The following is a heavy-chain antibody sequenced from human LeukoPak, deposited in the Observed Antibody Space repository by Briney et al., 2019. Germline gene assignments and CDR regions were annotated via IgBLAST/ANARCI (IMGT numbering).Heavy chain of an antibody. V-gene: IGHV1-8*01. CDR1: GYSFTSHN. CDR2: VSPSSGNT. Sequence: GASVKVSCKTSGYSFTSHNINWVRQATGQGLEWMGWVSPSSGNTAYAQKFQGRVTMTRDTSISTAYMELSRLTSEDTDVYYCARGHPGYASGWPDYWGQGVLVTVSS. D-gene: IGHD6-19*01. CDR3: ARGHPGYASGWPDY. J-gene: IGHJ4*02.